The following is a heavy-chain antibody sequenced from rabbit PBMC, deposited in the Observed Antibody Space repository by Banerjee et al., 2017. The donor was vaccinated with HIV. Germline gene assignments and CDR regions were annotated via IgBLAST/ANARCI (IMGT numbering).Heavy chain of an antibody. CDR3: AGDPWSCWNL. V-gene: IGHV1S45*01. Sequence: QLQLEESGGGLVKPGGTLTLTCKASGIDFSSDYYMCWVRQAPGKGLEWIASIYTGSGSTYYASWAKGRFTISKTSSTTVTLQMTSLTVADTATYFCAGDPWSCWNLWGQGTLVTVS. J-gene: IGHJ4*01. D-gene: IGHD4-1*01. CDR1: GIDFSSDYY. CDR2: IYTGSGST.